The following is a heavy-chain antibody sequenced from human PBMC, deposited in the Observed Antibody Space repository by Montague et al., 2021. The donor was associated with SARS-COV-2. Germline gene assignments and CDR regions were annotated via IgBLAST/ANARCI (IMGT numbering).Heavy chain of an antibody. CDR2: VSDDGRTK. CDR3: ARGDLVVGQTYYFYSMDV. D-gene: IGHD2-2*01. CDR1: GFPFRNYA. V-gene: IGHV3-30*04. J-gene: IGHJ6*02. Sequence: SLRLSCAGSGFPFRNYAMNWVRQAPGKGLEWVAVVSDDGRTKYYADSVRGPLTISRDNSENTMYLEMNNLRPEDTAVYFCARGDLVVGQTYYFYSMDVWGQGTTVTVSS.